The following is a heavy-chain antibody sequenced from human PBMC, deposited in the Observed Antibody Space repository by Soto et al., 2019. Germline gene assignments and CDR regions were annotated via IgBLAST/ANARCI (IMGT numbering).Heavy chain of an antibody. CDR2: ISSDISYI. CDR3: VASSRYYDFRSGYQGDFDY. D-gene: IGHD3-3*01. Sequence: PGESLKISCAASGFTFSTYSMNWVRQAPGKGLEWVSSISSDISYIYYADSVKGRFTISRDNANNPLYLQMSSLRAEDTAVYHCVASSRYYDFRSGYQGDFDYWGQGTLVTVSS. CDR1: GFTFSTYS. V-gene: IGHV3-21*01. J-gene: IGHJ4*02.